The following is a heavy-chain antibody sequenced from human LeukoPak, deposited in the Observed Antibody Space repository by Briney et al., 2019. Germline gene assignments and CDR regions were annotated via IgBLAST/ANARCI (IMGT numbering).Heavy chain of an antibody. CDR3: ARVSVYYYYGMDV. J-gene: IGHJ6*02. Sequence: SETLSLTCTVSGGSISSGGYYWSWIRQHPGKGLAWIGYIYYSGSTYYNPSLKSRVTISVDTSKNQFSLKLSSVTAADTAVYYCARVSVYYYYGMDVWGQGTTVTVSS. CDR1: GGSISSGGYY. V-gene: IGHV4-31*03. CDR2: IYYSGST.